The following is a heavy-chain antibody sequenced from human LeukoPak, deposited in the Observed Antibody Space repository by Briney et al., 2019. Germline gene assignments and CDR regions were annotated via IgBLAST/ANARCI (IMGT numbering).Heavy chain of an antibody. D-gene: IGHD3-10*01. CDR3: AKEPTYYYGSGRGSYAHYYYYYGMDV. CDR2: ISYDGSNK. Sequence: GGSLRLSCAASGFTFSSYGMHWVRQAPGKGLEWVAVISYDGSNKYYADSVKGRFAISRDNSKNTLYLQMNSLRAEDTAVYYCAKEPTYYYGSGRGSYAHYYYYYGMDVWDQGTTVTVSS. J-gene: IGHJ6*02. V-gene: IGHV3-30*18. CDR1: GFTFSSYG.